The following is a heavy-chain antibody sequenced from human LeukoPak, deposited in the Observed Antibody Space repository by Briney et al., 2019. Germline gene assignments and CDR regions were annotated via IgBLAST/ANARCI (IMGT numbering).Heavy chain of an antibody. D-gene: IGHD2-15*01. CDR2: IIPLFRTA. CDR1: GGTFSSYA. CDR3: ARASRFLCSGGSCLNWFDP. J-gene: IGHJ5*02. Sequence: GSSVKVSCKASGGTFSSYAISWVRPAPGQGLEWMGGIIPLFRTANYAQKFQGRVTITTDESTSTAYMELSSLRSEDTAVYYCARASRFLCSGGSCLNWFDPWGQGTLVTVSS. V-gene: IGHV1-69*05.